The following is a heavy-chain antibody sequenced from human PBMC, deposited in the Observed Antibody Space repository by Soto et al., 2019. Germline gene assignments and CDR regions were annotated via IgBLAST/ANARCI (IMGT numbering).Heavy chain of an antibody. CDR1: GFTFSRLG. CDR3: ARAGHDSSGYYYGGLDY. V-gene: IGHV3-33*01. CDR2: IWTDGSYE. J-gene: IGHJ4*02. Sequence: QVQLVEPGGGLPQPGGSLKLSCAGSGFTFSRLGMNWVRQAPGKGLEGGAVIWTDGSYEYYADSVMGRFTISRDNSKNTLYLQMNSLRAEDTAVYYCARAGHDSSGYYYGGLDYWGPGTLVTVSS. D-gene: IGHD3-22*01.